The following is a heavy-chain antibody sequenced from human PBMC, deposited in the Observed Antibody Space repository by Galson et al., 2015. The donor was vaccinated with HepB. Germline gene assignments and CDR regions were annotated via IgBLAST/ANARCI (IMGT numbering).Heavy chain of an antibody. Sequence: SLRLSCAASGFTFSSYWMSWVRQAPGKGLEWVANIKQDGSEKYYVDSVKGRFTISRDNAKNSLYLQMNSLRAEDTAVYYCARDGQRWLQFGTSAFDIWGQGTMVTVSS. CDR2: IKQDGSEK. J-gene: IGHJ3*02. D-gene: IGHD5-24*01. CDR3: ARDGQRWLQFGTSAFDI. V-gene: IGHV3-7*03. CDR1: GFTFSSYW.